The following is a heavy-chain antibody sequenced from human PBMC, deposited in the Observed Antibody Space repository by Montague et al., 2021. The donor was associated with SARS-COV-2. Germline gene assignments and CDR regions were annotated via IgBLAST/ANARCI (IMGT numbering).Heavy chain of an antibody. CDR3: ARGMIRGVTTPFDY. CDR2: IYYSGTT. J-gene: IGHJ4*02. D-gene: IGHD3-10*01. V-gene: IGHV4-59*04. Sequence: SETLSLTCTVSGGSFKNYYWSWIRQPPGKGLEWIGNIYYSGTTYYNPSLQSRGTMSVDTSKNYLSLRLSSVTAADTAVYFCARGMIRGVTTPFDYWGQGSQVTVSS. CDR1: GGSFKNYY.